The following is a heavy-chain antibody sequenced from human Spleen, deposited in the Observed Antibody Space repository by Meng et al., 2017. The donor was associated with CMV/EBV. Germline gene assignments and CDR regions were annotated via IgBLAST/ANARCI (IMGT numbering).Heavy chain of an antibody. Sequence: ACGFTFSDYYMTWIRQAPGKGLEWISYTSSSGYSIYYADSVKGRFTISRDNAKNSLYLQMNSLRAEDTAVYHCAGVPKGGHWYFDLWGRGTLVTVSS. D-gene: IGHD2-15*01. V-gene: IGHV3-11*04. CDR2: TSSSGYSI. CDR1: GFTFSDYY. J-gene: IGHJ2*01. CDR3: AGVPKGGHWYFDL.